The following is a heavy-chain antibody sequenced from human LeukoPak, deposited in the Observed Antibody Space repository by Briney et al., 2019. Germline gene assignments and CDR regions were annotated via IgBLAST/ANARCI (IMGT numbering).Heavy chain of an antibody. CDR1: GFNFRRFW. J-gene: IGHJ4*02. CDR2: ISPDGNEK. D-gene: IGHD6-6*01. Sequence: PGGPLRLSCAASGFNFRRFWMSWVRQAPGKGLEWVTNISPDGNEKSYVDSVKGRFTISRDNAKNSVHLQMNSLRAEDTAVYYCAARAITDRPYYLDSWGQGTLVTVSS. CDR3: AARAITDRPYYLDS. V-gene: IGHV3-7*01.